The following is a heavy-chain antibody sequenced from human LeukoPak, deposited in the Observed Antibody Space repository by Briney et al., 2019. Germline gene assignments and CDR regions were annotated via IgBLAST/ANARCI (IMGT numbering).Heavy chain of an antibody. CDR2: MNPNSGNT. CDR1: GYTFTSCD. J-gene: IGHJ5*02. Sequence: ASVKVSCKASGYTFTSCDINWVRQATGQGLEWMGWMNPNSGNTGYAQKFQGRVTMTRNTSISTAYMELSSLRSEDTAVYYCARKRPPGYSISWSRGWFDPWGHGTLVTVFS. CDR3: ARKRPPGYSISWSRGWFDP. V-gene: IGHV1-8*01. D-gene: IGHD6-13*01.